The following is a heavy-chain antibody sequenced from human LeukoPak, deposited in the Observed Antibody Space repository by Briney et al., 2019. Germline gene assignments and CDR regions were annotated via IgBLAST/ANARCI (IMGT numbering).Heavy chain of an antibody. CDR3: ARQGIAAAVIWFDR. J-gene: IGHJ5*02. V-gene: IGHV4-39*01. Sequence: PSETLSLTCTVSGGSISSSSYYWGWLRQPPGKGLEWIGSIYYSGSTYYNPTLKSRVTISVDTSKNPFSLKLSSVTAADTAVDYCARQGIAAAVIWFDRWGQGTLVTVSS. D-gene: IGHD6-13*01. CDR2: IYYSGST. CDR1: GGSISSSSYY.